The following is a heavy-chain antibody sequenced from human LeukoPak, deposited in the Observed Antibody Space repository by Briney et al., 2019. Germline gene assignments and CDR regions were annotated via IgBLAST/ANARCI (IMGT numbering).Heavy chain of an antibody. CDR1: GGSISSSSYY. Sequence: PSETLSLTCTVSGGSISSSSYYWGWIRQPPGKGLEWIGTIYYSGSTNYNPSLKSRVTISVDTSKNQFSLKLSSVTAADTAVYYCARESYLHNWFDPWGQGTLVTVSS. D-gene: IGHD2-21*01. V-gene: IGHV4-39*07. CDR3: ARESYLHNWFDP. J-gene: IGHJ5*02. CDR2: IYYSGST.